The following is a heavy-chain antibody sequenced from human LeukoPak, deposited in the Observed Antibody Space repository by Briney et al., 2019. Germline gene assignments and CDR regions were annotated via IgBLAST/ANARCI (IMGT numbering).Heavy chain of an antibody. CDR3: ARPRENSGYYQYYFDY. CDR1: GYTFANYD. J-gene: IGHJ4*02. Sequence: ASVKVSCKASGYTFANYDIHWVRQATGQGLEWMGWMNPNSGNTDYAQKFQGRVTMTRSTSKNTAYMELSSLGSEDTAVYYCARPRENSGYYQYYFDYWGQGTLVTVSS. V-gene: IGHV1-8*01. CDR2: MNPNSGNT. D-gene: IGHD3-22*01.